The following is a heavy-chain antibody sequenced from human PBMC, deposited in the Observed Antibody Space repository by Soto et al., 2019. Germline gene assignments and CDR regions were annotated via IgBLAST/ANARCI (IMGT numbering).Heavy chain of an antibody. D-gene: IGHD3-10*01. Sequence: PGGSLRLSCAASGFTVSSNYMSWVRQAPGKGLGWVSLIYTGGSTNYAGSVKGRFTISRDNSKNTLYLQLNSLRVEDTAVYYCARDAPYGITGTFDIWSQGTMVTVSS. CDR3: ARDAPYGITGTFDI. V-gene: IGHV3-66*01. CDR1: GFTVSSNY. CDR2: IYTGGST. J-gene: IGHJ3*02.